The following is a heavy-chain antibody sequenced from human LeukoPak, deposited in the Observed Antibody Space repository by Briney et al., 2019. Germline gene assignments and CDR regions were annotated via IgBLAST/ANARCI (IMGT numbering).Heavy chain of an antibody. V-gene: IGHV4-31*03. Sequence: TLSLTCTVSGGSISSGGYYWSWIRQHPWKGLEWIGYIYYSGSTYYNPSLKSRVTISVDTSKNQFSLKLSSVTAADTAVYYCARTGTTSYYYYYMDAWGKGTTVTVSS. CDR3: ARTGTTSYYYYYMDA. CDR2: IYYSGST. CDR1: GGSISSGGYY. D-gene: IGHD1-7*01. J-gene: IGHJ6*03.